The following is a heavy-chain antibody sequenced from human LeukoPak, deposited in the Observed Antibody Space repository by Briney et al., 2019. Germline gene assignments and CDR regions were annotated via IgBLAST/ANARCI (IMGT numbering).Heavy chain of an antibody. Sequence: PGGSLRPSCAVSGFTFSDFWMNWVRQAPGKGPEWVASIRQDGSEKTYVDSVKGRFTISRDNTKNSLFLQMNSLRAEDTAVYYCTRDGTAPGLYFDLWGQGTLVTVSS. V-gene: IGHV3-7*01. CDR1: GFTFSDFW. D-gene: IGHD6-13*01. CDR2: IRQDGSEK. J-gene: IGHJ4*01. CDR3: TRDGTAPGLYFDL.